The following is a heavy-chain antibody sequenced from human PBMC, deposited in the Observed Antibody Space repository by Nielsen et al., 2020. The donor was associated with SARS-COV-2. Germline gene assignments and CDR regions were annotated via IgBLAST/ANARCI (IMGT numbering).Heavy chain of an antibody. CDR3: ARGYNWNDWDFDY. CDR1: GYSFTSYW. D-gene: IGHD1-1*01. Sequence: GESLKISCKGSGYSFTSYWINWVRQMPGKGLEWMGRIDPGDSYTTYSPSFQGQVTISADKSISTAYLQWRSLKASDTAMYYCARGYNWNDWDFDYWGQGALVTISS. V-gene: IGHV5-10-1*04. J-gene: IGHJ4*02. CDR2: IDPGDSYT.